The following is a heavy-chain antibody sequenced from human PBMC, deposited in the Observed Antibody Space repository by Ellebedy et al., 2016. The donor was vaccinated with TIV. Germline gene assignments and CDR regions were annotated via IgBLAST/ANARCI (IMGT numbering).Heavy chain of an antibody. J-gene: IGHJ1*01. D-gene: IGHD6-6*01. Sequence: GESLKIPCAAPGFTFTIYAMSWVRQAPGKGLGWVSLISCSGDTTYYADSVKGRFTVSSDNSKNTLFLPVNSLRAEDTAVYYCIFKGMSARLYWGQGTQVTVSS. CDR3: IFKGMSARLY. CDR2: ISCSGDTT. CDR1: GFTFTIYA. V-gene: IGHV3-23*01.